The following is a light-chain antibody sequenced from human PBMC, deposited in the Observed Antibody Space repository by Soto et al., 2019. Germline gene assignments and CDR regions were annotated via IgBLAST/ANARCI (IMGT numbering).Light chain of an antibody. Sequence: QSVLTQPASVSGSPGQSITISCTGTSSDIGGYNVVSWYQQHPGKAPQLLIYEVSNQPSGISNRFSGSKSGNTASLTLSGLQAEDEADYYCSSYTSSSTVLFGGGTQLTVL. CDR2: EVS. J-gene: IGLJ2*01. CDR3: SSYTSSSTVL. V-gene: IGLV2-14*01. CDR1: SSDIGGYNV.